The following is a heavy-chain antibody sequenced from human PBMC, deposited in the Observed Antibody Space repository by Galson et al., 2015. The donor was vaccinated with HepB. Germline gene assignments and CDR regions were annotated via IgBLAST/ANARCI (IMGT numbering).Heavy chain of an antibody. D-gene: IGHD3-22*01. J-gene: IGHJ4*02. CDR2: IYYSGSS. Sequence: TLSLTCTVTGDSISSGDFYWTWIRQPPGKGLEWIGHIYYSGSSYYSPSLKSRITISIDTSKNQFSLKLSSLTAADTAVYYCARENFYGGAGYWPIDYWGQGTLVTVSS. CDR1: GDSISSGDFY. CDR3: ARENFYGGAGYWPIDY. V-gene: IGHV4-30-4*01.